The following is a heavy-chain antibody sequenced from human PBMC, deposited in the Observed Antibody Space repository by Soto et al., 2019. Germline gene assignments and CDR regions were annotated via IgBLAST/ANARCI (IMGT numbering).Heavy chain of an antibody. CDR1: GGSISSYD. CDR2: IYYSGST. V-gene: IGHV4-59*12. CDR3: ARLDGDYPSMDV. D-gene: IGHD3-16*01. Sequence: QVQLQESGPGLVKPWETLTLTCTVSGGSISSYDWNWIRQPPGKGLEWIGYIYYSGSTTYNPSIKSPVTISVATSKTQFALKLSSVTAADTAVYYCARLDGDYPSMDVWGKGTTVTVSS. J-gene: IGHJ6*03.